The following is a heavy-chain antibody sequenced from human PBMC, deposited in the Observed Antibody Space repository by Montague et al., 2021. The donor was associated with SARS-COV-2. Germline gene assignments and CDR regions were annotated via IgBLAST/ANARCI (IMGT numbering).Heavy chain of an antibody. CDR3: ARLPYILPGYAYFDF. D-gene: IGHD3-9*01. V-gene: IGHV4-59*08. J-gene: IGHJ4*02. Sequence: SETLSLTCTVSGDSISNYYWSWTRRPPGKRLEWLGYIYYSGSTNYNPSLKSRVTISVDTSKNQFSLRLSSVTAADTAVYYCARLPYILPGYAYFDFWGQGSLVIVSS. CDR2: IYYSGST. CDR1: GDSISNYY.